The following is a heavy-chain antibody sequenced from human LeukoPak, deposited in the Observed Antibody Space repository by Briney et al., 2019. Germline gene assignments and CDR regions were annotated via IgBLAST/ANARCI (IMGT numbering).Heavy chain of an antibody. D-gene: IGHD1-14*01. Sequence: SETLSLTSAVYGGSFSGYYWSWLHQPPGKGLEWIGETSHRGSTNYDPSLKSRVTISVDTSKNQFSLKLSSVTAADTAVYYCARGGNGWYFDLWGRGTLVTVSS. CDR2: TSHRGST. J-gene: IGHJ2*01. CDR3: ARGGNGWYFDL. V-gene: IGHV4-34*01. CDR1: GGSFSGYY.